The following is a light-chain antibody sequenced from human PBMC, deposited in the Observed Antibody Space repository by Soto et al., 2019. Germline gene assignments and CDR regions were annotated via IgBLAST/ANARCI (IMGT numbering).Light chain of an antibody. CDR3: LLYYTAAYWV. V-gene: IGLV7-46*01. CDR1: TGAVTSGHS. CDR2: DSS. J-gene: IGLJ3*02. Sequence: QAVVTQETSLTVSPGGTVTLTCGSSTGAVTSGHSPFWFQQKPGQAPRTLISDSSNRLSWTPTRFSGSLLGGKAALTLSGAQPEDEADYYCLLYYTAAYWVFGGGTKLTVL.